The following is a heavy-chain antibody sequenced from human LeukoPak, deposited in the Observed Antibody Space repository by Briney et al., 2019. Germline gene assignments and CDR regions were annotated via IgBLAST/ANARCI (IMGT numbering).Heavy chain of an antibody. CDR2: IDRNGGST. CDR3: TRGRSLDCYVCPFDY. V-gene: IGHV3-20*04. CDR1: GFTFEDYG. J-gene: IGHJ4*02. Sequence: GGSLRLSCATSGFTFEDYGVSWVRQVPGKGLEWVSGIDRNGGSTDYVDSVKGRFTISRDNVKNSVHLQMNSLRAEDTALYYCTRGRSLDCYVCPFDYWGKGTLVTVSS. D-gene: IGHD2-21*02.